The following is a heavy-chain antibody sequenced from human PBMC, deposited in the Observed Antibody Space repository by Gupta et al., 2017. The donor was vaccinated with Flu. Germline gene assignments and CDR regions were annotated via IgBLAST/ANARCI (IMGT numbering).Heavy chain of an antibody. D-gene: IGHD3-10*01. J-gene: IGHJ6*02. CDR2: IRSKAYGGTT. Sequence: EVQLVESGGGLVQPGRSLRLSCTASGFTFGDYAMSWFRQAPGKGLEWVGFIRSKAYGGTTEYAASVKGRFTISRDDSKSIAYLQMNSLKTEDTAVYYCTRGPYYYGSGSQPPDYYYGMDVWGQGTTVTVSS. V-gene: IGHV3-49*03. CDR3: TRGPYYYGSGSQPPDYYYGMDV. CDR1: GFTFGDYA.